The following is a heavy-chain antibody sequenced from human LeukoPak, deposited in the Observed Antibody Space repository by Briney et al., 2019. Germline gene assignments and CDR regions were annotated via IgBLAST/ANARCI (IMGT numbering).Heavy chain of an antibody. CDR1: GGSISSSYY. J-gene: IGHJ3*02. Sequence: SETLSLTXTVSGGSISSSYYWSWIRQPPGKGLEWIGFIYYTGNTNYNSSLKSRVTISVDTSKNQFSLKLSSVTAADTAMYYCARDQYYDAFDIWGQGTMVIVSS. CDR3: ARDQYYDAFDI. V-gene: IGHV4-59*01. D-gene: IGHD1-26*01. CDR2: IYYTGNT.